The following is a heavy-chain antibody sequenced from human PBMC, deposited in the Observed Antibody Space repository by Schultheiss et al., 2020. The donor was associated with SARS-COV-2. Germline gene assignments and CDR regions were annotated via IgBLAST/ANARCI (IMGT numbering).Heavy chain of an antibody. Sequence: ASVKVSCKASGGTFSSYAISWVRQATGQGLEWMGWMNPNSGNTGYAQKFQGRVTMTTDTSTSTAYMELRSLRSDDTAVYYCARDGQLHGDYGMDVWGQGTTVTVSS. CDR2: MNPNSGNT. D-gene: IGHD6-6*01. CDR3: ARDGQLHGDYGMDV. J-gene: IGHJ6*02. V-gene: IGHV1-8*02. CDR1: GGTFSSYA.